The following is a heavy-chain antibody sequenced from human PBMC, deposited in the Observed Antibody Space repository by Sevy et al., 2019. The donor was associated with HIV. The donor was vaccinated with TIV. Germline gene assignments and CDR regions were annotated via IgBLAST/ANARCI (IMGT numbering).Heavy chain of an antibody. V-gene: IGHV3-48*01. Sequence: GGSLRLSCAASRVIFSDHWMTWVRQAPGKGLEWVSYISGSSTTIEHADSVKGRFSISRDNADNSVFLQMNRLRVEDTAVYYCARSLAAAENWFDPWGQGTLVTVSS. J-gene: IGHJ5*02. CDR1: RVIFSDHW. D-gene: IGHD6-13*01. CDR3: ARSLAAAENWFDP. CDR2: ISGSSTTI.